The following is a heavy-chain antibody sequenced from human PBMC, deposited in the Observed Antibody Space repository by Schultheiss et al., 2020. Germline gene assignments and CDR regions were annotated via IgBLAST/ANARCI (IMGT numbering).Heavy chain of an antibody. CDR1: GGSISSSSYY. D-gene: IGHD1-1*01. J-gene: IGHJ5*02. V-gene: IGHV4-39*01. CDR3: ARPGGRNWNDVRWFDP. Sequence: SETLSLTCTVSGGSISSSSYYWGWIRQPPGKGLEWIGSIYYSGSTYYNPSLKSRVTISVDTSKNQFSLKLSSVTAADTAVYYCARPGGRNWNDVRWFDPWGKGTLVTVSS. CDR2: IYYSGST.